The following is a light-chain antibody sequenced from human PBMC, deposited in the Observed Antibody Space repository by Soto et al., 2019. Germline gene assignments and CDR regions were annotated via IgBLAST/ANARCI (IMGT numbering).Light chain of an antibody. J-gene: IGLJ3*02. CDR3: QSYDSSLSVWV. V-gene: IGLV1-40*01. CDR1: SSNIGAGYD. Sequence: QSVLTQPPSVSGAPGQRVTISCTGSSSNIGAGYDVHWYQQLPGTAPKLLIYGNSNRPSGVPDRFSGSKSGTSASLAITGRQVEDEADYYCQSYDSSLSVWVFGGGTKLTVL. CDR2: GNS.